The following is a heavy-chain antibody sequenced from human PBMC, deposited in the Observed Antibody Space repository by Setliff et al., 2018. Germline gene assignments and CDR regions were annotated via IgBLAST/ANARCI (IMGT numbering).Heavy chain of an antibody. CDR1: GYTFTSYG. J-gene: IGHJ4*02. V-gene: IGHV1-18*01. D-gene: IGHD3-3*01. Sequence: ASVKVSCKASGYTFTSYGISWVRQAPGQGLEWMGWISAYNGNTNYAQKLQGRVTMTTDTSTSTAYMELRSLRSDDRAVYYCARDRGYNFWSGYFVKDYFDYWGQGTLVTVSS. CDR2: ISAYNGNT. CDR3: ARDRGYNFWSGYFVKDYFDY.